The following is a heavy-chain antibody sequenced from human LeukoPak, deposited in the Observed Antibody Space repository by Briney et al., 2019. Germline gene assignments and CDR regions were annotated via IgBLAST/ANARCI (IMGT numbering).Heavy chain of an antibody. CDR3: SRRVTVIYYMDL. CDR1: DGSFSGSY. D-gene: IGHD3-22*01. CDR2: INDSRGT. J-gene: IGHJ6*03. V-gene: IGHV4-34*01. Sequence: SETLSLTCAVYDGSFSGSYWTWIRQFPGRGLEWIGEINDSRGTNYNPSLKSRVTMSVDTSKNQFPLNLTSVTAADTPVYYCSRRVTVIYYMDLWGKGTTVTVSS.